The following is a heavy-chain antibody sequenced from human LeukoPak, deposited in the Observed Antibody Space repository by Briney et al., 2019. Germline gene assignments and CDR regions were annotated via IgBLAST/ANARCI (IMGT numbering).Heavy chain of an antibody. J-gene: IGHJ4*02. CDR1: GGSFIGYH. Sequence: PSETLPLTCAVYGGSFIGYHWNWIRQTPEKGLEWIGEINHRGHTNYNPSLESRVTISVDTSKNQFSLKLRSVTAADTAVYYCARDPTTVVTLPYYFDFWGPGTLVTVSS. CDR3: ARDPTTVVTLPYYFDF. D-gene: IGHD4-23*01. CDR2: INHRGHT. V-gene: IGHV4-34*01.